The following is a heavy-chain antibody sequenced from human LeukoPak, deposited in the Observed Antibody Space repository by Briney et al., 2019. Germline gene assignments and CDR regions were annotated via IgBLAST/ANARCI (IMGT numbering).Heavy chain of an antibody. Sequence: ASVKVSCKASGYTFTSYDINWVRQATGQGLEWMGWMNPNSGNTGYAQKFQGRVTMTRNTSISTAYMELSSLRSEDTAVYYCARGVQLWFGELFLYYFDYWGQGTLVTVSS. D-gene: IGHD3-10*01. CDR2: MNPNSGNT. CDR1: GYTFTSYD. J-gene: IGHJ4*02. V-gene: IGHV1-8*01. CDR3: ARGVQLWFGELFLYYFDY.